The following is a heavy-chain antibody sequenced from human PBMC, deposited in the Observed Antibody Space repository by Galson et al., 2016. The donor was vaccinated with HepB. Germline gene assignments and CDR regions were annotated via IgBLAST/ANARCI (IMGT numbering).Heavy chain of an antibody. CDR1: GFTFGSYG. Sequence: SLRLSCAASGFTFGSYGMHWVRQAPGKGLEWVAVISYDASKKRYADSVKGRFTISRDNARNSLYLHLNSLRAEDTAVYYCARGHCEVWGQGTLVTVSS. J-gene: IGHJ4*02. V-gene: IGHV3-30*03. CDR3: ARGHCEV. CDR2: ISYDASKK. D-gene: IGHD2-21*01.